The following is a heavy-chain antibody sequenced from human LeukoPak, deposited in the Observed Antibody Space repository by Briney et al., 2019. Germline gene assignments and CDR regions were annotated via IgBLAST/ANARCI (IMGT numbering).Heavy chain of an antibody. CDR3: AKLPSYYYGSGSPPRGWFDP. CDR2: INHSGRT. Sequence: SETLSLTCAVYGESFSGYYWSWIRQPPGKGLEWIGEINHSGRTNYNPSLKSRVTISVDASKKQFSLRLSSLTAADTAVYYCAKLPSYYYGSGSPPRGWFDPWGQGSLVTVSS. D-gene: IGHD3-10*01. CDR1: GESFSGYY. J-gene: IGHJ5*02. V-gene: IGHV4-34*01.